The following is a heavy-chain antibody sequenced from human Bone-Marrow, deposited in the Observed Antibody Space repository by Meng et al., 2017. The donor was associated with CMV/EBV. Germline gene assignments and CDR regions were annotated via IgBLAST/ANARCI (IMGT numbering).Heavy chain of an antibody. CDR3: AKSVVPAAMVPYYYYYYGMDV. CDR1: GGSISSYY. D-gene: IGHD2-2*01. V-gene: IGHV4-59*01. CDR2: IYYSGST. Sequence: SKTLSLTCTVSGGSISSYYWSWIRQPPGKGLEWIGYIYYSGSTNYNPSLKSRVTISVDTSKNQFSLKLSSVTAADTAVYYCAKSVVPAAMVPYYYYYYGMDVWGQGTTVTVSS. J-gene: IGHJ6*02.